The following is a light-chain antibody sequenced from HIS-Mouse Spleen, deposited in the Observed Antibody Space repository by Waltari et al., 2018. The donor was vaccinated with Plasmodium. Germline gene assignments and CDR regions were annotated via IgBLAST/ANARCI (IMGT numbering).Light chain of an antibody. CDR3: QQSYSTWT. J-gene: IGKJ1*01. Sequence: DIQMTQSPSSLSASVGARVTITCRASQSISSYLNWYQQKPGKAPKLLIYAASSLQRGVPSRFSGSGSGTDFTLTISSLQPEDFATYNCQQSYSTWTFGQGTKVEIK. V-gene: IGKV1-39*01. CDR2: AAS. CDR1: QSISSY.